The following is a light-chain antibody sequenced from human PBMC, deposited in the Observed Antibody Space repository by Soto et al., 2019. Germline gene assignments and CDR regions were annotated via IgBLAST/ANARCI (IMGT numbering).Light chain of an antibody. J-gene: IGKJ1*01. V-gene: IGKV1-27*01. CDR1: QAISNY. Sequence: DIQMAQSPSSLSASVGDRVTITCRASQAISNYLAWYQQKPGKVPKLLIYGASTLQSGVPSRFSGSGSETEFTLTISSLQSGDDASYYCQKYDSAPWTFGQGTKVEIK. CDR2: GAS. CDR3: QKYDSAPWT.